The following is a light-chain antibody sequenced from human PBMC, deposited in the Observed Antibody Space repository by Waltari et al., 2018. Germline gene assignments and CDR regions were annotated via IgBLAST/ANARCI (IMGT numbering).Light chain of an antibody. V-gene: IGKV1-33*01. J-gene: IGKJ4*01. Sequence: DIQMTQSPSSLSASVGDRVTITCQASQDISNYLNWYQQKPGKAPKFLIYDAANLETGVPSMFSGSGSGTDFTFTISSLQPEDIATYYCQQYDNLPFTFGGGTKVEIK. CDR1: QDISNY. CDR3: QQYDNLPFT. CDR2: DAA.